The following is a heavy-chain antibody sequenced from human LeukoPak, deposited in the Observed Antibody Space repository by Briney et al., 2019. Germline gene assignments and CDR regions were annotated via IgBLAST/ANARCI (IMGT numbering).Heavy chain of an antibody. D-gene: IGHD3-3*01. V-gene: IGHV1-18*01. CDR3: ARYGRPEWLLAYSFDS. CDR1: GYTFTSYG. J-gene: IGHJ4*02. CDR2: ISAYNGNT. Sequence: ASVKVSCKASGYTFTSYGISWVRQAPGQGLEWMGWISAYNGNTNYAQKLQGRVTMTTDTSTSTAYMELRSLRSDDTAVYYCARYGRPEWLLAYSFDSWGPGTLVTVSS.